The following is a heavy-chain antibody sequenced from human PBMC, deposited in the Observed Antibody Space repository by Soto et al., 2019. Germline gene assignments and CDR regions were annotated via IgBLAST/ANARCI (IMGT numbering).Heavy chain of an antibody. CDR3: ARASRITMIVHLTDYFDY. CDR1: GGSISSGGYY. CDR2: IYYSGST. J-gene: IGHJ4*02. Sequence: SETLSLTCTVSGGSISSGGYYWSWIRQHPGKGLEWIGYIYYSGSTYYNPSLKGRVTKSVNTSKNQFPLKLSSVTAADTAVYYCARASRITMIVHLTDYFDYWGQGTLVTVSS. D-gene: IGHD3-22*01. V-gene: IGHV4-31*03.